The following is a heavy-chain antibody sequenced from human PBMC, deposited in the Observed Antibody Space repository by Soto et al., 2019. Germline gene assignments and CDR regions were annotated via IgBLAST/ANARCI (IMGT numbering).Heavy chain of an antibody. Sequence: GGSLRLSCTASGLTFSNYAMSWVRQAPGKGLEWVSTISGSGDRTYYADSVKGRFTISRDNSKNTLYLQMSSLRAEDTAVYYCGKVNSGSFSWLDPWGQGALVTVSS. CDR2: ISGSGDRT. V-gene: IGHV3-23*01. J-gene: IGHJ5*02. D-gene: IGHD1-26*01. CDR1: GLTFSNYA. CDR3: GKVNSGSFSWLDP.